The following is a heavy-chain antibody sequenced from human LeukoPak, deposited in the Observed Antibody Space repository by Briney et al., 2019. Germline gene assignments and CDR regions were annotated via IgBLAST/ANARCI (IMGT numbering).Heavy chain of an antibody. CDR1: GFTFSRYW. J-gene: IGHJ4*02. Sequence: GGSLRLSCAASGFTFSRYWMSWVRQAPGKGLEWVANIKQDGSEKDYVDSVKGRFTISRDNAKNSLYLQMHSLRAEDTAVYYCARDRLDIVVVPAATIDYWGQGTLVTVSS. CDR2: IKQDGSEK. V-gene: IGHV3-7*01. D-gene: IGHD2-2*03. CDR3: ARDRLDIVVVPAATIDY.